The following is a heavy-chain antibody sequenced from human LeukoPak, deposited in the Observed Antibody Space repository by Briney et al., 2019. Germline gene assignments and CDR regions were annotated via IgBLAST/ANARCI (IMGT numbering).Heavy chain of an antibody. Sequence: PGGSLRLSCAASGFTFSSYSMNWVRQAPGTGPELVSSISSSSSYIYYADSVKGRFTISRDNAKNSLYLQMNSLRAEDTAVYYCARDASSDQLPGFDYWGQGTLVTVSS. J-gene: IGHJ4*02. CDR1: GFTFSSYS. CDR3: ARDASSDQLPGFDY. V-gene: IGHV3-21*01. CDR2: ISSSSSYI. D-gene: IGHD6-19*01.